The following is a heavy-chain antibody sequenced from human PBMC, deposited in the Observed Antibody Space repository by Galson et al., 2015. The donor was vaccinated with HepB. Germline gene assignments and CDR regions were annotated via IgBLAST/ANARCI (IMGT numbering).Heavy chain of an antibody. CDR1: GFTFRNAW. Sequence: SLRLSCATSGFTFRNAWMTWVRQAPGKGLEWVGRIKSKTEGETLDYGAPVQGRFTISRDDSKNTLYLQMNSLKTEDTAVYYCATEDGRTGQYYYGMGVWGQGTTVTVSS. V-gene: IGHV3-15*01. CDR3: ATEDGRTGQYYYGMGV. CDR2: IKSKTEGETL. D-gene: IGHD5-24*01. J-gene: IGHJ6*02.